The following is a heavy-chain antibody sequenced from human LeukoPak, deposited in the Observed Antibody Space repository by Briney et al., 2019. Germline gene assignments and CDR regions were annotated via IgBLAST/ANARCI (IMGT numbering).Heavy chain of an antibody. V-gene: IGHV4-39*07. CDR1: GGSISSSSYY. J-gene: IGHJ3*02. Sequence: PSETLSLTCTVSGGSISSSSYYWGWIRQPPGKGLEWIGEINHSGSTNYNPSLKSRVTISIDTSKNQFSLKLSSVTAADTAVYYCARDGPSYAFDIWGQGTMVTVSS. CDR3: ARDGPSYAFDI. CDR2: INHSGST. D-gene: IGHD3-10*01.